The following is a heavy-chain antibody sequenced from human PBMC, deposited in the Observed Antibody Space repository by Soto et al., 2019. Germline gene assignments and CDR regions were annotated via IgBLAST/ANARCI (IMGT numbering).Heavy chain of an antibody. CDR1: GFTFDDYA. CDR2: ISWNSGSI. Sequence: PGGSLRLSCAASGFTFDDYAMHWVRQAPGKGLEWVSGISWNSGSIGYADSVKGRFTISRDNAKNSLYLQMNGLRAEDTALYYCAKGPRYYYYMDVWGKGTTVTVSS. V-gene: IGHV3-9*01. CDR3: AKGPRYYYYMDV. J-gene: IGHJ6*03.